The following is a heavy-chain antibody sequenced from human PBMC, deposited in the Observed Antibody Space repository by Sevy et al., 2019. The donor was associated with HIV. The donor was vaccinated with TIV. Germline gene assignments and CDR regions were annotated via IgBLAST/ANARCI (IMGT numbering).Heavy chain of an antibody. CDR1: GFTFRSYS. CDR3: ARAPEENHDYVTCSLDY. J-gene: IGHJ4*02. V-gene: IGHV3-21*01. Sequence: GGSLRLSCAASGFTFRSYSMNWVRQAPGMGLEWVSSISISSRNIYYADSMKGRFTISRDNAKNSLYLQMNSLRAEDTAVYEWARAPEENHDYVTCSLDYWGQGTLVTVSS. CDR2: ISISSRNI. D-gene: IGHD3-16*01.